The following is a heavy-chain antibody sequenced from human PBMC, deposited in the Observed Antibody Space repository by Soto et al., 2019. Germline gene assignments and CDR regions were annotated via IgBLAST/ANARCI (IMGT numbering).Heavy chain of an antibody. D-gene: IGHD3-22*01. Sequence: QVKLVQSGTEVKKPGASMKVSCKASGYSFATSGISWVRQAPGQGLEWMGWISAYNGNTNYDQKLQDRIIMTTDTSTSTAYLESRSLRSDDTAVYYCARAGQYYDSSGYADWGQVTLVAVSS. CDR3: ARAGQYYDSSGYAD. CDR1: GYSFATSG. J-gene: IGHJ4*02. CDR2: ISAYNGNT. V-gene: IGHV1-18*01.